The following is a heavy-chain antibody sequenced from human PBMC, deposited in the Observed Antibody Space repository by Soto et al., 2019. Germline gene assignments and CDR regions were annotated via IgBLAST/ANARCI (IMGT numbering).Heavy chain of an antibody. CDR3: TTLVYDILTGPPFDH. V-gene: IGHV3-15*01. D-gene: IGHD3-9*01. Sequence: EVQLVESGGGLVKPGGSLRLSCAASGFTFSNALMSWVREAPGKGLEWVGRIKSKTDGGTTDYAAPVKGRFTISRDDSKNTLYLQMNSLKTEDTPVYYCTTLVYDILTGPPFDHWGQETFLTVSS. CDR2: IKSKTDGGTT. J-gene: IGHJ4*02. CDR1: GFTFSNAL.